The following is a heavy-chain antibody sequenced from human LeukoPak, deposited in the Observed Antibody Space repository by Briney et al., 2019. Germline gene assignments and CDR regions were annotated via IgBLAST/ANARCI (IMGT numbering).Heavy chain of an antibody. D-gene: IGHD5-24*01. CDR3: ARPDQMATMLGD. CDR1: GFTVSSNY. Sequence: GGSLRLSCAASGFTVSSNYMSWVRQAPGKGLEWVSVIYSGGSTYYADSVKGRFTISRDNSKNTLYLQMNSLRAEDTAVYYCARPDQMATMLGDWGLGTLVTVSS. V-gene: IGHV3-53*01. CDR2: IYSGGST. J-gene: IGHJ4*02.